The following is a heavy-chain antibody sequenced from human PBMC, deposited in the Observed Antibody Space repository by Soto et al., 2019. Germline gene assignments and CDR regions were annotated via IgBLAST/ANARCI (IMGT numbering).Heavy chain of an antibody. CDR2: ISSSSNTI. CDR3: ARRSVGAATYDY. CDR1: GFTFSSYS. Sequence: EVQLVESGGGLVQPGGSLRLSCAASGFTFSSYSMNWVRQAPGKGLEWVSYISSSSNTIYYADSVKGRFTISRDNAKNSLSLQMNSLRAEDTAVYYCARRSVGAATYDYWGQGTLVTVSS. J-gene: IGHJ4*02. V-gene: IGHV3-48*01. D-gene: IGHD2-15*01.